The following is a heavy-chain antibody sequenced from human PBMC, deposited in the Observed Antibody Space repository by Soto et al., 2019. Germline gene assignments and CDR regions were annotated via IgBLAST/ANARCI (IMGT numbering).Heavy chain of an antibody. CDR3: ARGDRGAFDL. J-gene: IGHJ3*01. CDR2: IHSDGSST. Sequence: EVRLVESEGGLVQPGGSLSISCAASGFTFSYYWMHWVRQAPGQGLLWVSRIHSDGSSTTYADSVKGRFTISRDNAKNTVSLQMNSLRVEDTGVYFCARGDRGAFDLWGQGTMVTVSS. CDR1: GFTFSYYW. V-gene: IGHV3-74*01. D-gene: IGHD2-21*02.